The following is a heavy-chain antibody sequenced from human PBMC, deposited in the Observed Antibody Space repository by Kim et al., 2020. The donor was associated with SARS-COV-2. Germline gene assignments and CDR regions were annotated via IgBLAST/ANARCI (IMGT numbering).Heavy chain of an antibody. J-gene: IGHJ4*02. CDR3: AREHSGYAENYFDY. Sequence: NPSLKSRVTISVDTSKNQFSLKLSSVTAADTAVYYCAREHSGYAENYFDYWGQGTLVTVSS. V-gene: IGHV4-59*01. D-gene: IGHD5-12*01.